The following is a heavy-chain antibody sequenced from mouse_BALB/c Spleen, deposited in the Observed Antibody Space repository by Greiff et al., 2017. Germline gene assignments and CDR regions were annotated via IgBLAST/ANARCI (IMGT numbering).Heavy chain of an antibody. D-gene: IGHD4-1*01. Sequence: QVQLQQSGPGLVQPSQSLSITCTVSGFSLTSYGVHWVRQSPGKGLEWVGVIRSGGSTDYYAAFISSLSISKDNSKSQVLFKMNSLQGNDTTIMYCARKGGNWDDAMDYWGQGTSVTVSS. CDR3: ARKGGNWDDAMDY. CDR2: IRSGGST. V-gene: IGHV2-2*02. J-gene: IGHJ4*01. CDR1: GFSLTSYG.